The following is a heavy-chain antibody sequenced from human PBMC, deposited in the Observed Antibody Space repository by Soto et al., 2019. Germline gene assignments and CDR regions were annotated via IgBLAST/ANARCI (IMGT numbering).Heavy chain of an antibody. CDR2: IWYDGSNK. Sequence: QVQLVESGGGVVQPGRSLRLSCAASGFTFSSYGMHWVRQAPGKGLEWVAVIWYDGSNKYYADSVKGRFTISRDNSKNTLYLQMNSLRAEDTAVYYCARDRGVTIFGVVTYNWFDPWGQGTLVTVSS. CDR1: GFTFSSYG. CDR3: ARDRGVTIFGVVTYNWFDP. V-gene: IGHV3-33*01. D-gene: IGHD3-3*01. J-gene: IGHJ5*02.